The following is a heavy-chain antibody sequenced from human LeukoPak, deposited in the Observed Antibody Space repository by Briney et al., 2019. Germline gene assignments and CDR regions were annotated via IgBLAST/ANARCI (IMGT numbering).Heavy chain of an antibody. V-gene: IGHV3-30*07. CDR1: GFVFSDYP. CDR2: ISFDGSHQ. Sequence: GGSLRLSCSASGFVFSDYPLHWIRQSPGKGPEWVAVISFDGSHQYYADSVKGRITVSRDNAKNSLYLQMNSLRAEDAAVYYCARDAGWYELDYWGQGTLVTVSS. J-gene: IGHJ4*02. CDR3: ARDAGWYELDY. D-gene: IGHD6-19*01.